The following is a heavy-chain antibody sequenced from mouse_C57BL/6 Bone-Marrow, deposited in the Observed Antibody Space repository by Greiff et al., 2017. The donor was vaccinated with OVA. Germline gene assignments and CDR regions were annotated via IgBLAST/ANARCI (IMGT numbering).Heavy chain of an antibody. V-gene: IGHV5-6*01. CDR3: AGYYGRAMDY. Sequence: EVQLVESGGDLVKPGGSLKLSCAASGFTFSSYGMSWVRQTPDKRLEWVATISSGGSYTYYPDSVKGRFTISRDNAKNTLYLQMSSLKSEDTAMDYCAGYYGRAMDYWGQGTSVTVSS. D-gene: IGHD1-1*01. CDR2: ISSGGSYT. CDR1: GFTFSSYG. J-gene: IGHJ4*01.